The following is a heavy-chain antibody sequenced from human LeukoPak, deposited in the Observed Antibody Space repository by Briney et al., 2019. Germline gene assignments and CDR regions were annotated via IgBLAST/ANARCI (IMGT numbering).Heavy chain of an antibody. D-gene: IGHD2-15*01. Sequence: PGGSLRLSCAASGFTFNTHWMSWVRQAPGKGPEWVANIKQDGTDKYYVDFVKGRFTISRDNAKNSLYLQMNSLRAEDTAVYYCARQEYCSGNCFYNMDVWGKGTTVTVSS. CDR1: GFTFNTHW. CDR2: IKQDGTDK. V-gene: IGHV3-7*01. CDR3: ARQEYCSGNCFYNMDV. J-gene: IGHJ6*04.